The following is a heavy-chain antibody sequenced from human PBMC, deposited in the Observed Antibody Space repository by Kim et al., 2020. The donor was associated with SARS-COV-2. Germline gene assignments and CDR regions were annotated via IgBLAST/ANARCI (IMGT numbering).Heavy chain of an antibody. CDR2: VSDFNGNP. Sequence: ASVKVSCKTSGFRFSTYGISWLRQAPGQGLEWLGWVSDFNGNPRYAQKFRGRVTMTTATSATTAYMELKSLTSDDTAIYYCATTDAHYFENSCFLHHWGQGTPLTVSS. V-gene: IGHV1-18*01. J-gene: IGHJ5*02. D-gene: IGHD3-22*01. CDR3: ATTDAHYFENSCFLHH. CDR1: GFRFSTYG.